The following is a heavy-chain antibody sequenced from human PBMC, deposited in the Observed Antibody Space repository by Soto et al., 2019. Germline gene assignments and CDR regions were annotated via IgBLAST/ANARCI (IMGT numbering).Heavy chain of an antibody. J-gene: IGHJ4*02. CDR3: ARGTGAAAMDY. CDR2: ICHSGST. D-gene: IGHD6-13*01. V-gene: IGHV4-30-2*01. Sequence: PSETLSLTCAVSVGSFSSGGYSWRWIRLPPGKGLEWIGYICHSGSTYYDPSLKGRVAMSVDRSGSQDSLKLGALCAADTGAYYWARGTGAAAMDYGGQGTLVTVSS. CDR1: VGSFSSGGYS.